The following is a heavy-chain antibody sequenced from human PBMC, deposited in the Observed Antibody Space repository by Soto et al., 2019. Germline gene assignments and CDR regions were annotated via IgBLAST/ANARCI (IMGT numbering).Heavy chain of an antibody. D-gene: IGHD3-9*01. CDR2: MHHTQGT. Sequence: SETLSLTCSVSGASISSYYWTWIRQPPGGGLEWIGYMHHTQGTNDNPSLRGRVHMSIDTSMNQFSLRLTSVTAADTAVYYCARVPFVGYFDWLDSWGHGTLVTVSS. CDR3: ARVPFVGYFDWLDS. CDR1: GASISSYY. V-gene: IGHV4-59*01. J-gene: IGHJ5*01.